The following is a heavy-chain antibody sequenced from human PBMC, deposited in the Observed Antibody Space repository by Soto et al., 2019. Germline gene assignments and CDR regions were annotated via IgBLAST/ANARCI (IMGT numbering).Heavy chain of an antibody. V-gene: IGHV3-23*01. J-gene: IGHJ6*03. CDR3: AKSGDFWSGYPYYYYMDV. CDR1: GFTFSSYA. Sequence: GGSLRLSCAASGFTFSSYAMSWVRQAPGKGLEWVSAISGSGGSTYYADSVKGRFTISRDNSKNTLYLQMNSLRAEDTAVYYCAKSGDFWSGYPYYYYMDVWGKGTTVTVSS. D-gene: IGHD3-3*01. CDR2: ISGSGGST.